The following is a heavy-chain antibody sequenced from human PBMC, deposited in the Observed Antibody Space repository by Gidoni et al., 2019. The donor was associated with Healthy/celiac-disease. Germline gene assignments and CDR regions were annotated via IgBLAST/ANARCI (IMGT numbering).Heavy chain of an antibody. CDR3: ATWGSDRYSSGFTRLPDAFDI. CDR2: ISGSVGST. CDR1: GFTFSSYA. V-gene: IGHV3-23*01. D-gene: IGHD6-19*01. Sequence: EVQLLESGGGLVQPGGSLRLSCAASGFTFSSYAMSWVRQAPGKGLEWVSAISGSVGSTYYADSVKGRFTISRDNSKNTLYLQMNSLRAEDTAVYYCATWGSDRYSSGFTRLPDAFDIWGQGTMVTVSS. J-gene: IGHJ3*02.